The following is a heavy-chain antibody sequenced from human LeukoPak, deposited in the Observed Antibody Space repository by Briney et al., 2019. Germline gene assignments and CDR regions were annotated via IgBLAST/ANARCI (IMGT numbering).Heavy chain of an antibody. D-gene: IGHD1-7*01. CDR3: ARDNDQLGLDPFDY. CDR2: INHSGST. CDR1: GGSFSGYY. J-gene: IGHJ4*02. Sequence: SETLSLTCAVYGGSFSGYYWSWIRQPPGKGLEWIGEINHSGSTNYNPSLKSRGTISMDTSKNHFSLNLDSVTAADTALYYCARDNDQLGLDPFDYWGQGTLVTVSS. V-gene: IGHV4-34*01.